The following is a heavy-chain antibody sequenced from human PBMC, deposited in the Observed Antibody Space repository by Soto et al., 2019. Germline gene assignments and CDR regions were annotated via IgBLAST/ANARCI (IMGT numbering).Heavy chain of an antibody. V-gene: IGHV1-46*03. D-gene: IGHD6-13*01. CDR2: INPSRGGT. CDR3: TRSIITTAGTDDFDL. J-gene: IGHJ3*01. CDR1: AYTFTSYY. Sequence: QVQLVQSGAEVKKPGASVRVSCKASAYTFTSYYVHWVRQAPGQGPEWMGMINPSRGGTDYAQKFQGRVTMTRDTSTTTVYMELSSLRSEDTAIYYCTRSIITTAGTDDFDLWGQGTLVTVSS.